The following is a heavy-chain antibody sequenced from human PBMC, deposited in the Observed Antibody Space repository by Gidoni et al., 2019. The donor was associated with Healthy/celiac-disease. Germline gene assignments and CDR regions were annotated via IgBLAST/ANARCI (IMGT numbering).Heavy chain of an antibody. V-gene: IGHV4-59*01. Sequence: QLQLQESGPGLMKPSATLSLACTCSGGSISSSSWSWIRQPPGKGLEWIGYIYYSGSTNYNPSLKSRVTISVDTSKNQFSLKLSSVTAADTAVYYCARGQLGRSGLYYYYYMDVWGKGTTVTVSS. CDR1: GGSISSSS. CDR2: IYYSGST. CDR3: ARGQLGRSGLYYYYYMDV. J-gene: IGHJ6*03. D-gene: IGHD1-26*01.